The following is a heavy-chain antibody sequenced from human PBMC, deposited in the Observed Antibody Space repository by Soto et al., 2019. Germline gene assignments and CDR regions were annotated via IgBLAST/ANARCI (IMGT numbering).Heavy chain of an antibody. CDR2: IYSGGST. CDR1: GFTASSNY. CDR3: ARMGVIPFYYYGMDV. Sequence: GGSLRLSCAASGFTASSNYMSWVRQAPGKGLEWVSVIYSGGSTYYADSVKGRFTISRDNSKNTLYLQMNSLRAEDTAVYYCARMGVIPFYYYGMDVGGQGTTVTAP. D-gene: IGHD3-16*02. V-gene: IGHV3-66*01. J-gene: IGHJ6*02.